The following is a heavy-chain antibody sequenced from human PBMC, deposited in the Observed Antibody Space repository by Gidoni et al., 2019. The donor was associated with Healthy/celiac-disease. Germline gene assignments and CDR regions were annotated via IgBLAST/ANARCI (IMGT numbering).Heavy chain of an antibody. Sequence: EVQLLESGGGLVQPGGSLRLSCAASGFTFSSYAMSWVRQAPGKGLEWVSAIRGSGGSTYYADPVKGRFTISRDNSKNTLYLQMNSLRAEDTAVYYCAKASSIAARGNYFDYWGQGTLVTVSS. D-gene: IGHD6-6*01. CDR2: IRGSGGST. J-gene: IGHJ4*02. V-gene: IGHV3-23*01. CDR1: GFTFSSYA. CDR3: AKASSIAARGNYFDY.